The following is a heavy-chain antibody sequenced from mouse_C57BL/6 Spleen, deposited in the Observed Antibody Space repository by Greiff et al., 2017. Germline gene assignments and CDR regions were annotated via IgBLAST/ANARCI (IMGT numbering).Heavy chain of an antibody. CDR1: GYAFSSSW. V-gene: IGHV1-82*01. D-gene: IGHD2-4*01. J-gene: IGHJ2*01. CDR3: ARGTYDYALDY. Sequence: VQLQQSGPELVKPGASVKISCKASGYAFSSSWMNWVKQRPGKGLEWIGRIYPGDGDTNYNGKFKGKATLTADKSSSTAYMQLSSLTSEDSAVYFCARGTYDYALDYWGQGTTLTVSS. CDR2: IYPGDGDT.